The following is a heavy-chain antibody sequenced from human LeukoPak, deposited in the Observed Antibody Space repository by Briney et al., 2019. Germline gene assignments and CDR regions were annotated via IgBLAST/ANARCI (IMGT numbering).Heavy chain of an antibody. D-gene: IGHD3-3*01. CDR2: SSSSSSYI. Sequence: GGSLRLSCAASGFTFSSYSMNWVRQAPGKGLEWVSSSSSSSSYIYYADSVKGRFTISRDNAKNSLYLQMNSLRAEDTAVYYCAREARETYDFWSGYPSIDDAFDIWGQGTMVTVSS. V-gene: IGHV3-21*01. J-gene: IGHJ3*02. CDR1: GFTFSSYS. CDR3: AREARETYDFWSGYPSIDDAFDI.